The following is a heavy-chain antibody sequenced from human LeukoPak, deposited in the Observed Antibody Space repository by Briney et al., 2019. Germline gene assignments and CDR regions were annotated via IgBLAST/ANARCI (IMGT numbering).Heavy chain of an antibody. CDR2: IYSGGST. D-gene: IGHD2-2*01. CDR1: GFTVSSYY. Sequence: PGGPLRLSCAASGFTVSSYYMSWVRQAPGKGLEWVSTIYSGGSTFYADSVKGRFTISRDKSKNTLYLQMNSLRAEDTAVYYCARDPLVPGVYFDYWGQGTLVTVSS. CDR3: ARDPLVPGVYFDY. J-gene: IGHJ4*02. V-gene: IGHV3-53*01.